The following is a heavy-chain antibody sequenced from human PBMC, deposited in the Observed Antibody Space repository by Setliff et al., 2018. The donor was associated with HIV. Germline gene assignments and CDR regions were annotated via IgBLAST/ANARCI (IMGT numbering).Heavy chain of an antibody. J-gene: IGHJ4*02. CDR1: GGSISSSSHY. V-gene: IGHV4-39*07. CDR2: MSYSGNT. Sequence: PSETLSLTCTVSGGSISSSSHYWGWIRQPPGKGLEWIGSMSYSGNTYNNPSLKGRVTISVDTSKNQFSLKLTSVTAADTAVYYCARGRPLSSTWYGAFDYWGQGSLVTVSS. CDR3: ARGRPLSSTWYGAFDY. D-gene: IGHD6-13*01.